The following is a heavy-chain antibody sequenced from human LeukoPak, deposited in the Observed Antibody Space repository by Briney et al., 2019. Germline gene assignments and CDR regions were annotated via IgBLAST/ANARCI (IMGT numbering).Heavy chain of an antibody. Sequence: GGSLRLSCAASGFTFSSYWMHWVRQAPGKGLVWVSRTNTDGSSTTYADSVKGRFTISRENAKNSLYLQMNSLRAGDTAVYYCARGSLDIWGQGTMVTVSS. CDR2: TNTDGSST. CDR1: GFTFSSYW. V-gene: IGHV3-74*01. J-gene: IGHJ3*02. CDR3: ARGSLDI.